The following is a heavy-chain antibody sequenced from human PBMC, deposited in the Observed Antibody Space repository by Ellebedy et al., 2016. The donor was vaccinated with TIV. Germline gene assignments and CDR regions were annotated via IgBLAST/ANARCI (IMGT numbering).Heavy chain of an antibody. Sequence: SETLSLTCRVYGGSFSGYYWTWIRQPPGKGLEWIGEINHSGNTNYNPSLKSRLTVSIDTSRNQFSLQLNSVTPEDTAVYYCARDPSWCYSCADVWGQGTTVTVSS. V-gene: IGHV4-34*01. J-gene: IGHJ6*02. CDR1: GGSFSGYY. D-gene: IGHD2-8*01. CDR3: ARDPSWCYSCADV. CDR2: INHSGNT.